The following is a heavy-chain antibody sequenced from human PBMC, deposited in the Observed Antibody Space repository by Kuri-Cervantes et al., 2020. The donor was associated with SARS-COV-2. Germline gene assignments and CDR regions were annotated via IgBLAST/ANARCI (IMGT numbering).Heavy chain of an antibody. J-gene: IGHJ2*01. CDR2: ISYDGSNK. D-gene: IGHD5-18*01. CDR3: VHSYGSSYWYFDL. CDR1: GFTVSSNE. Sequence: GESLKISCAASGFTVSSNEMSWVRQAPGKGLEWVAVISYDGSNKYYADSVKGRFTISRDNSKNTLYLQMNSLRAEDTAVYYCVHSYGSSYWYFDLWGRGTLVTVSS. V-gene: IGHV3-30-3*01.